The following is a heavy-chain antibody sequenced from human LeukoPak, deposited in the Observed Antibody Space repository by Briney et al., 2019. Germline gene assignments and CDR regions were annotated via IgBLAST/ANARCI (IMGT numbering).Heavy chain of an antibody. Sequence: GGSLRLSCTASGFTFSSYTMHWVRRAPGKGLEWVAVISHDGNIKYHADSMKDRFTISRDNSKNTLYLQMNSLRAEDTAVYYCAKEEVGATSPPAAWGQGTLVTVSS. D-gene: IGHD1-26*01. V-gene: IGHV3-30*04. CDR1: GFTFSSYT. J-gene: IGHJ5*02. CDR3: AKEEVGATSPPAA. CDR2: ISHDGNIK.